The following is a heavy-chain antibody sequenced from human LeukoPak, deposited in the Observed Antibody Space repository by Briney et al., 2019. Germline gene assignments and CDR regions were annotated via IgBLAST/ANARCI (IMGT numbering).Heavy chain of an antibody. V-gene: IGHV3-30*04. CDR3: ARDGNSAIAAAGSPPDYYYYGMDV. CDR1: GFTFSSYA. J-gene: IGHJ6*04. Sequence: GGSLRPSCAASGFTFSSYAMHWVRQAPGKGLEWVAVISYDGSNKYYADSVKGRFTISRDNSKNTLYLQMNSLRAEDTAVYYCARDGNSAIAAAGSPPDYYYYGMDVWGKGTTVTVSS. D-gene: IGHD6-13*01. CDR2: ISYDGSNK.